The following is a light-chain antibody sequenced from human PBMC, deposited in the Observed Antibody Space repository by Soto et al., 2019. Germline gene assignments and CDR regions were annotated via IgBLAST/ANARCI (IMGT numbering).Light chain of an antibody. V-gene: IGKV1-39*01. J-gene: IGKJ1*01. CDR1: QSISTY. CDR2: AAS. CDR3: QQSSSTLSWT. Sequence: DIQMTQSPSSLSASVGDRVTITCRASQSISTYLNWYQHKPGKAPNLLIYAASTLQSGVPSRFSGSGSGTDFTLTISRLQPEDFATYYCQQSSSTLSWTFGQGSKVEIK.